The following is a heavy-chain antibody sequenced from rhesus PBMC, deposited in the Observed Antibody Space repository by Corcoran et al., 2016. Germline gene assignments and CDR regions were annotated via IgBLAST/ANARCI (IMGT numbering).Heavy chain of an antibody. D-gene: IGHD3-28*01. CDR1: GGSISSGYD. CDR3: ARGTYYYDSGYSDY. Sequence: QVQLQESGPGVVKPSETLSLTCAVSGGSISSGYDWSWIRQPPGKGLEWIGYIYGSSGSTNYNPSLKNRCTISKDASKNQFSLKLSSVTAADTAVYYCARGTYYYDSGYSDYWGQGVLVTVSS. V-gene: IGHV4-76*01. CDR2: IYGSSGST. J-gene: IGHJ4*01.